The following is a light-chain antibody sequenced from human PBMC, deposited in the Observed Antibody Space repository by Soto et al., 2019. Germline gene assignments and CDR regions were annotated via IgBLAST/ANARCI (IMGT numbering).Light chain of an antibody. CDR1: ENVGTN. J-gene: IGKJ4*01. CDR2: GSS. V-gene: IGKV3D-15*01. Sequence: IVMTQSPATLSVSPGEGVTLSCRASENVGTNLAWYQQKPGQAPRLLIYGSSTRATGIPATFSGSGSGTEFTLTISSLQSEESAIYYCQQYNNWGLSCGGGNKVEIK. CDR3: QQYNNWGLS.